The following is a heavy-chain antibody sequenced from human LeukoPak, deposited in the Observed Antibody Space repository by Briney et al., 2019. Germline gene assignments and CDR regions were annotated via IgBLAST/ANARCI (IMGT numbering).Heavy chain of an antibody. CDR2: IYYSGST. V-gene: IGHV4-59*01. J-gene: IGHJ4*02. Sequence: PSETLSLTCSVSGGSISSYYWSWIRQPPGKGLEWIGYIYYSGSTKYNPSPESRVTISVDTSKNQFSLKLSTVTAADAAVYYCAGGGGSPEFWGRGTQVTVSS. CDR1: GGSISSYY. CDR3: AGGGGSPEF. D-gene: IGHD1-26*01.